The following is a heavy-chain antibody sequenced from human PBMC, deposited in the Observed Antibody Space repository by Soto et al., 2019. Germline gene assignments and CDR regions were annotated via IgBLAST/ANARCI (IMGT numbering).Heavy chain of an antibody. V-gene: IGHV4-30-4*01. Sequence: QVQLQESGPGLVKPSQTLSLTCTVSGGSISSGDYYWSWIRQLPGKGLEWIGYIYYSGSTYYNPYLKSRVTISVDTSKNQFSLKLSSVTAAHTAVYYCARAKGSGFLVSWGQGTLVTVSS. J-gene: IGHJ4*02. D-gene: IGHD3-10*01. CDR3: ARAKGSGFLVS. CDR2: IYYSGST. CDR1: GGSISSGDYY.